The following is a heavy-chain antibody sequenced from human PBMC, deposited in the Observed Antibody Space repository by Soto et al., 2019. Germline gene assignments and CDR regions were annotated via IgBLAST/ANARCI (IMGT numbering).Heavy chain of an antibody. J-gene: IGHJ4*02. CDR1: GYTFTSYG. V-gene: IGHV1-18*01. D-gene: IGHD3-9*01. Sequence: QVQLVQSGAEVKKPGASVKVSCKASGYTFTSYGISWVRQAPGQGLEWMGWISAYNGNTNYAQKLQGRVTMTTDTSTSTAYMELRSLRSDDTAVYYCARVYYDILTGYFGGVDYWGQGTLVTVSS. CDR2: ISAYNGNT. CDR3: ARVYYDILTGYFGGVDY.